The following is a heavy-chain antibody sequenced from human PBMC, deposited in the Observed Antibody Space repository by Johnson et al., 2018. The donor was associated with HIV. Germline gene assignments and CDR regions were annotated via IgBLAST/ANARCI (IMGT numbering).Heavy chain of an antibody. J-gene: IGHJ3*02. CDR1: GFTVSGNY. V-gene: IGHV3-66*01. D-gene: IGHD5-24*01. CDR3: ARACRDGYTCDAFDI. CDR2: IFSGGST. Sequence: VQLVESGGGLVQPGGSLRLSCAASGFTVSGNYMSWVSQAPGKGLEWVSVIFSGGSTYYADFVKGRFTISRDNSKNTLYLQMNSLRAEDTAVYYCARACRDGYTCDAFDIWGQGTMVTVSS.